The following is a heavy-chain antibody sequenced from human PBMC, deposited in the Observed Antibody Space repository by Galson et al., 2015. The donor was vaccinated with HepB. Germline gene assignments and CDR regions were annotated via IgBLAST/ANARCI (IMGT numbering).Heavy chain of an antibody. V-gene: IGHV3-7*01. CDR2: INQDESEK. D-gene: IGHD5-12*01. J-gene: IGHJ3*02. CDR1: GFTFSSYW. CDR3: VRDGHSGYAWAFDI. Sequence: SLRLSCAASGFTFSSYWMSWVRQAPGKGLEWVANINQDESEKYYVDSVRGRFTISRDNAKDSLYLQMNSLRAEDTAVYYCVRDGHSGYAWAFDIWGQGTKVTVSS.